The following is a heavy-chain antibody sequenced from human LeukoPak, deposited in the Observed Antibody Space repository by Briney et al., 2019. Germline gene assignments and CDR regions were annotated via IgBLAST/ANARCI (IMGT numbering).Heavy chain of an antibody. CDR1: GGSFSGYY. CDR2: INHSGST. Sequence: SETLSLTCAVYGGSFSGYYWSWIRQPPGKGLEWIGEINHSGSTNYNPSLKSRVTISVDTSKNQFSLKLSSVTAADTAVYYCARRRTGTTFGVVIKNPNWFDPWGQGTLVTVSS. CDR3: ARRRTGTTFGVVIKNPNWFDP. J-gene: IGHJ5*02. V-gene: IGHV4-34*01. D-gene: IGHD3-3*01.